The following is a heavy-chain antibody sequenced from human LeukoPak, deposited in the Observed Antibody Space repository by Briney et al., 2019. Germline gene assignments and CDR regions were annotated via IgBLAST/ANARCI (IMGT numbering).Heavy chain of an antibody. CDR2: ISPDGSGT. CDR1: GFTFDSYW. CDR3: VRDRYSGYDFDY. J-gene: IGHJ4*02. V-gene: IGHV3-74*01. Sequence: GGSLGLSCAVSGFTFDSYWMHWVRQAPGKGLVWVSRISPDGSGTNYADSVKGRFTISRDNAKNTLYLQMNSLRVEDTAIYYCVRDRYSGYDFDYWGQGTLVTVSS. D-gene: IGHD5-12*01.